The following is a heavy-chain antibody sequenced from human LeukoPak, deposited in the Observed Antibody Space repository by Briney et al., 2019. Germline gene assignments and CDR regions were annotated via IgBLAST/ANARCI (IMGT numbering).Heavy chain of an antibody. J-gene: IGHJ4*02. CDR1: GYTFTGYF. CDR2: INTNTGNP. Sequence: GASVKVSCKASGYTFTGYFMHWVRQAPGQGLEWMGWINTNTGNPTYAQGFTGRFVFSLDTSASTAYLQISSLKAEDTAVYYCARDLRSSSYWGQGTLVTVSS. D-gene: IGHD6-13*01. V-gene: IGHV7-4-1*02. CDR3: ARDLRSSSY.